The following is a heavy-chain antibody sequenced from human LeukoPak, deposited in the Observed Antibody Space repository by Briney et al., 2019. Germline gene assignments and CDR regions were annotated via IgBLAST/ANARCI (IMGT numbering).Heavy chain of an antibody. CDR1: GYTFTSYG. V-gene: IGHV1-69*13. CDR3: ARDYYGWGSRRNY. D-gene: IGHD3-10*01. J-gene: IGHJ4*02. Sequence: SVKVSCKASGYTFTSYGISWVRQAPGQGLEWMGGIIPIFGTANYAQKFQGRVTITADESTSTAYTELSSLRSEDTAVYYCARDYYGWGSRRNYWGQGTQVTVSS. CDR2: IIPIFGTA.